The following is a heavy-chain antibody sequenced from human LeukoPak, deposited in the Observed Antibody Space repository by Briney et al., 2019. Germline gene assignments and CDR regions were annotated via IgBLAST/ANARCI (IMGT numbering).Heavy chain of an antibody. D-gene: IGHD5-24*01. CDR1: ATTFSTYS. Sequence: PGGPLTLSCAASATTFSTYSMHWIRTAPGKGLEWVSSIISSGSNIYYTGSVRGRFTVSRDNAKNSLYLQMSSLRPEDTAVYYCAGGSLRDLKITWGQGTLVTVSS. CDR3: AGGSLRDLKIT. CDR2: IISSGSNI. V-gene: IGHV3-21*06. J-gene: IGHJ5*02.